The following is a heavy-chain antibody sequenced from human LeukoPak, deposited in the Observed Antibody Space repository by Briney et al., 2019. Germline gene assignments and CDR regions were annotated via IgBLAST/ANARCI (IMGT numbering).Heavy chain of an antibody. CDR3: ARGLYYYDSGGYGYYYYYMDV. V-gene: IGHV6-1*01. D-gene: IGHD3-22*01. Sequence: SQTLSLTCAISGDSVSSNSAAWNWIRQSPSRGLEWLGRTYYRSKWYNDYAVSVKSRITINPDTSKNQFSLQLNSVTPEDTAVYYCARGLYYYDSGGYGYYYYYMDVWGKGTTVTVSS. CDR1: GDSVSSNSAA. CDR2: TYYRSKWYN. J-gene: IGHJ6*03.